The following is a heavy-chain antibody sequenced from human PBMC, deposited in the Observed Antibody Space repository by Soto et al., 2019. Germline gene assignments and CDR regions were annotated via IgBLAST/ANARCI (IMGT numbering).Heavy chain of an antibody. CDR2: IIPMFGTA. Sequence: QVQLVQSGAEVKKPGSSVKVSCKGSGDTFHRHALSWVRQAPGQGLEWMGGIIPMFGTANYAQKFQGRVTITADTSTSTAYMELSSLRFEDTAFYYCAVIGYDLGYWGQGTLVAVSS. CDR3: AVIGYDLGY. V-gene: IGHV1-69*06. J-gene: IGHJ4*02. CDR1: GDTFHRHA. D-gene: IGHD5-12*01.